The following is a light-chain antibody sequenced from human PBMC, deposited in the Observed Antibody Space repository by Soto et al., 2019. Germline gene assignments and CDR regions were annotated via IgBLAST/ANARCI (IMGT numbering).Light chain of an antibody. V-gene: IGKV3D-15*01. CDR3: QQYVASPLT. CDR2: GAS. CDR1: QGVSRK. J-gene: IGKJ4*01. Sequence: EIVMTQSPATLSVSPGERATLSCRASQGVSRKLAWYQHKPGQAPRLLISGASTGATGIPDRFSGSGSATDFTLIISRLEPEDFAVYYCQQYVASPLTFGGGTKVDIK.